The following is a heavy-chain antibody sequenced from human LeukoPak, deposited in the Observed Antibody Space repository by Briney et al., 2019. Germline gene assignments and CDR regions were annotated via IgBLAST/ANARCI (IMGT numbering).Heavy chain of an antibody. CDR1: GFTFSSYA. CDR3: VKLQGYCSSTSCYTPDRAVDI. V-gene: IGHV3-64D*06. Sequence: GGSLRLSCSASGFTFSSYAMHWVRQAPGKGLEYVSAISSNGGSTYYADSVKGRFTISRDNSKNTLYLQMSSLRAEDTAVYYCVKLQGYCSSTSCYTPDRAVDIWGQGTMVTVSS. D-gene: IGHD2-2*02. CDR2: ISSNGGST. J-gene: IGHJ3*02.